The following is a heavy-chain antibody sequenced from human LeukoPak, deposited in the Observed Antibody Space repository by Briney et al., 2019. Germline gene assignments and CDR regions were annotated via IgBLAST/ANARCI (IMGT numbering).Heavy chain of an antibody. J-gene: IGHJ4*02. CDR3: ARESITMIVVIDY. D-gene: IGHD3-22*01. Sequence: ASVKVSCKASAYTFTGFYMHWVRQAPGQGLEWMGWINPNSGGTNYAQKFQGRVTMTRDTSISTAYMELSRLRSDDTAVYYCARESITMIVVIDYWGQGTLVTVSS. CDR1: AYTFTGFY. CDR2: INPNSGGT. V-gene: IGHV1-2*02.